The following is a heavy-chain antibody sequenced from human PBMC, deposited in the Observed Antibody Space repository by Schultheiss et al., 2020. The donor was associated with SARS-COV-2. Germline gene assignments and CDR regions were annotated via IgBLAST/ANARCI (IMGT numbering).Heavy chain of an antibody. J-gene: IGHJ4*02. CDR1: GGSVSSGSYY. V-gene: IGHV4-61*01. Sequence: SETLSLTCTVSGGSVSSGSYYWSWIRQPPGKGLEWIGYIYYSGSTNYNPSLKSRVTISVDTSKNQFSLKLSSVTAADTAVYYCARDADYDFWSGYLYWGQGTLVTVSS. CDR2: IYYSGST. D-gene: IGHD3-3*01. CDR3: ARDADYDFWSGYLY.